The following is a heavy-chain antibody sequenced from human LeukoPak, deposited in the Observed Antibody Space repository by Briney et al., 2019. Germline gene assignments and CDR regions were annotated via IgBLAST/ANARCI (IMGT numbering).Heavy chain of an antibody. CDR1: GYTFAGYY. V-gene: IGHV1-2*02. D-gene: IGHD3-10*01. J-gene: IGHJ4*02. CDR2: INPKIGGT. Sequence: ASVKVSCKASGYTFAGYYMHWVRQAPGQGLEWMGWINPKIGGTNYAEKFQGRVTMTRDTSISTAYMELSRLRSDDTAVYYCAREIGSGSFLDNWGQGTLVTVSS. CDR3: AREIGSGSFLDN.